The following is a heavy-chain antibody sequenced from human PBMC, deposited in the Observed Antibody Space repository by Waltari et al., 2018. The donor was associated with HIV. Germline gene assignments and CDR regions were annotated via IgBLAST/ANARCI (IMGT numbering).Heavy chain of an antibody. J-gene: IGHJ4*02. CDR2: SKSKTDGGTT. CDR1: GFTFSNAW. CDR3: TTGGED. V-gene: IGHV3-15*01. Sequence: EVQLVESGGGLVKPGGSLRLSCAASGFTFSNAWMSWVRQAPGKGLELVGRSKSKTDGGTTDYAAPVKGRFTISRDDSKNTLYLQMNSLKTEDTAVYYCTTGGEDWGQGTLVTVSS. D-gene: IGHD3-16*01.